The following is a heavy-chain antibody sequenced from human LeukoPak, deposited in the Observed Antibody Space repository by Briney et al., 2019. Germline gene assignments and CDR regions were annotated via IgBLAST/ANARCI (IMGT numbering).Heavy chain of an antibody. J-gene: IGHJ4*02. D-gene: IGHD6-19*01. CDR3: ARDGSYSSGWHGFDY. CDR1: GFTLSSYA. Sequence: GGSLRLSCAASGFTLSSYAMHWVRPAPGKGLGRGAVISYDGCNKYYAASVKGRFTTSRDNSKNTLYLQMNSLRAEDPAVYYCARDGSYSSGWHGFDYWGQGTLVTVSS. V-gene: IGHV3-30*04. CDR2: ISYDGCNK.